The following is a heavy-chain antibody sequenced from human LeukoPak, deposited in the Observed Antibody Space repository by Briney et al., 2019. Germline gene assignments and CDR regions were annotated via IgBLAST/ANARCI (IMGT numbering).Heavy chain of an antibody. CDR3: AGGGATSFDY. V-gene: IGHV3-48*04. CDR2: ISFSNSTL. J-gene: IGHJ4*02. CDR1: GFNVSYYI. D-gene: IGHD5-12*01. Sequence: GGSLRLSCAASGFNVSYYIMNWVRQAPGKGLEWVSYISFSNSTLYYADSVRGRFTISRDNAKNSLSLQMNSLRAEDTAVYYCAGGGATSFDYWGQGILVTVSS.